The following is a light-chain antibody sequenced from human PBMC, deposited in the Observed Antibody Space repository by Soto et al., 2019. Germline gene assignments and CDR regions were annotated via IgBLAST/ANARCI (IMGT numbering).Light chain of an antibody. CDR2: EAS. CDR3: SLYTSENTYV. J-gene: IGLJ1*01. Sequence: QSALTQPPSVSGYPGQSVTISCTGTSTDFVSYNRVSWYQQPPGTAPKLIIYEASNRPSRVPDRFSRSQSCNPAYLYFSGLQAADEVDYYCSLYTSENTYVFGTGTKVTVL. CDR1: STDFVSYNR. V-gene: IGLV2-18*01.